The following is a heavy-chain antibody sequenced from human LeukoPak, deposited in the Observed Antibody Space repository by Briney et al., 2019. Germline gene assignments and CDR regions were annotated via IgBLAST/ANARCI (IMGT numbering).Heavy chain of an antibody. V-gene: IGHV3-30*04. D-gene: IGHD3-10*01. Sequence: PGGSLRLSCAASGFTFSSYAMHWVRQAPGKGLEWVAAISYDGSNKYYADSVKGRFTISRDNSKNTLYLQMNSLRAEDTAVYYCASNHGSGSYSFWFDPWGQGTLVTVSS. CDR1: GFTFSSYA. CDR2: ISYDGSNK. J-gene: IGHJ5*02. CDR3: ASNHGSGSYSFWFDP.